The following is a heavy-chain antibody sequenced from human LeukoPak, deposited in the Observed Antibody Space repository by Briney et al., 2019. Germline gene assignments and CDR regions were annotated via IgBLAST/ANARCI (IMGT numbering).Heavy chain of an antibody. D-gene: IGHD3-22*01. V-gene: IGHV3-23*01. CDR3: TKEATYYYDSSGYYSAVHDAFDI. J-gene: IGHJ3*02. Sequence: PGGSLRLSCAASGVTLGTYAMSWARQAPGKGLEWVSGISSSGSGGNTYYADSVKGRFTISRDNSKNTLYLQMNSLRAEDTAVYYCTKEATYYYDSSGYYSAVHDAFDIWGRGTMVTVSS. CDR1: GVTLGTYA. CDR2: ISSSGSGGNT.